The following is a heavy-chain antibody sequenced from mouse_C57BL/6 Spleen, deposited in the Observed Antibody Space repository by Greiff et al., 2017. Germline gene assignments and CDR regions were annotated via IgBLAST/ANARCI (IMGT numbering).Heavy chain of an antibody. CDR2: ISYDGSN. CDR3: AREGNGYDSWFAY. Sequence: EVKVEESGPGLVKPSQSLSLTCSVTGYSITSGYYWNWIRQFPGNKLEWMGYISYDGSNNYNPSLKNRISITRDTSKNQFFLKLNSVTTEDTATYYGAREGNGYDSWFAYWGQGTLVTVSA. D-gene: IGHD2-2*01. V-gene: IGHV3-6*01. CDR1: GYSITSGYY. J-gene: IGHJ3*01.